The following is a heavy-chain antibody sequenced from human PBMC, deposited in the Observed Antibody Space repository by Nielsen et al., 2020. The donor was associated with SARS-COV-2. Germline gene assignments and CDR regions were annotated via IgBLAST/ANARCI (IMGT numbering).Heavy chain of an antibody. D-gene: IGHD1-26*01. J-gene: IGHJ6*02. CDR1: GFTFSSYS. CDR3: ARDGDWAELGNGMDV. CDR2: ISSSSSTI. V-gene: IGHV3-48*02. Sequence: GESLKISCAASGFTFSSYSMNWVRQAPGKGLEWVSYISSSSSTIYYADSVKGRFTISRDNAKNSLYLQMNSLRDEDTAVYYCARDGDWAELGNGMDVWGQGTTVTVSS.